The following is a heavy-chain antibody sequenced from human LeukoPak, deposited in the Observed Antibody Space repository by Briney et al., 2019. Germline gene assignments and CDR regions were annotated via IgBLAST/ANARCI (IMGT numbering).Heavy chain of an antibody. V-gene: IGHV4-30-4*08. J-gene: IGHJ4*02. Sequence: SETLSLTCTVSGGSISSGNYYLSWIRQPPGKGLEWFGYVFSSGITYYNPSLESRITISVDTSKNQFSLKLSSVTAADTAVYYCAVSSDFWSGYFINYWGQGILVTVSS. D-gene: IGHD3-3*01. CDR1: GGSISSGNYY. CDR3: AVSSDFWSGYFINY. CDR2: VFSSGIT.